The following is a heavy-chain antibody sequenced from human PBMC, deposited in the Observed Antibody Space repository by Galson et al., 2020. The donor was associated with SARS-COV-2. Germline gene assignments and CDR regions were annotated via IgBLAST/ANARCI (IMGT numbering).Heavy chain of an antibody. Sequence: GSLRLSCATSGFTFSRYALSWVRQAPGKGLEWVSTIGGSGVNTYYTESVKGRFTISRDSSTNTVSLQMNSLRGDDTGIYYCAKDQGNDYGDQLHFWGQGTLVTVSS. CDR1: GFTFSRYA. D-gene: IGHD4-17*01. CDR2: IGGSGVNT. V-gene: IGHV3-23*01. CDR3: AKDQGNDYGDQLHF. J-gene: IGHJ4*02.